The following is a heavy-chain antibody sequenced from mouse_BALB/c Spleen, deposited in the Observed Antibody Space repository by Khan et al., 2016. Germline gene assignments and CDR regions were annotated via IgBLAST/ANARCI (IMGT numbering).Heavy chain of an antibody. J-gene: IGHJ2*01. Sequence: EVELVESGGGLVKPGGSLKFSCAASGFTFSSYAMSWVRQTPEKRLEWVASISSDGSSFYPDILKDRFTISRDNARNILYLQMSSLRSEDTAMYYCATKVYYFDYWGQGTTLTVSS. V-gene: IGHV5-6-5*01. CDR3: ATKVYYFDY. CDR2: ISSDGSS. CDR1: GFTFSSYA.